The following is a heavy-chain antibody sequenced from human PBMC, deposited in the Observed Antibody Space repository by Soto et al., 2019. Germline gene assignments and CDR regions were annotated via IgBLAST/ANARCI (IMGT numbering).Heavy chain of an antibody. CDR3: AIARVADSSLDH. CDR1: IVPINNNA. CDR2: ISYDSSEI. Sequence: WGSLRLSSLGCIVPINNNAMHGVRPAPGKGLEWVAFISYDSSEIFYADSVKGRFTISRDNPENTLFLHMNSPRADDTAGYYCAIARVADSSLDHWGQGIRVTGSA. J-gene: IGHJ4*01. D-gene: IGHD3-3*01. V-gene: IGHV3-30*01.